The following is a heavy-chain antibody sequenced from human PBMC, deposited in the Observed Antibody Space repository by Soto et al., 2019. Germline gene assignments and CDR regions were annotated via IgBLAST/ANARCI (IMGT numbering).Heavy chain of an antibody. CDR1: GFTFSSYG. V-gene: IGHV3-30*03. D-gene: IGHD3-9*01. J-gene: IGHJ6*02. CDR2: ISYDGSNK. CDR3: ASQSYDILTGSPSYYYYYGMDV. Sequence: GGSLRLSCAASGFTFSSYGMHWVRQAPGKGLEWEAVISYDGSNKYYADSVKGRFTISRDNSKNTLYLQMNSLRAEDTAVYYCASQSYDILTGSPSYYYYYGMDVWGQGTTVTVSS.